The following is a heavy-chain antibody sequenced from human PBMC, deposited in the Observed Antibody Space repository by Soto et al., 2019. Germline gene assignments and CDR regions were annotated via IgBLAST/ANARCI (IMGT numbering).Heavy chain of an antibody. Sequence: EVQLVESGGGLVQPGRPLRLSCAASGFSFDDYDMHWVRQAPGKGLEWVSGISWNSGSIGYADAVKGRFTISRDNTKNTLYLQMNSLRGEDTAFYYCAKARLGYYYYMDVWGKGTTVTVSS. J-gene: IGHJ6*03. CDR1: GFSFDDYD. CDR3: AKARLGYYYYMDV. V-gene: IGHV3-9*01. CDR2: ISWNSGSI.